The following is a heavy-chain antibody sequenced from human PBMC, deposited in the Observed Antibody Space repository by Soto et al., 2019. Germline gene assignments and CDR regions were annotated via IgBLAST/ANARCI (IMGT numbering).Heavy chain of an antibody. CDR3: AIGDSFDF. V-gene: IGHV3-7*03. CDR2: INQHETEK. J-gene: IGHJ4*01. CDR1: GFTFSSYC. Sequence: VSLRVSCAASGFTFSSYCMTWVRQAPGKGLEWVANINQHETEKHYVDSVKGRFTISRDNAKNSLFLQMNSLRAEDTAIYSCAIGDSFDFCGQGTPVTVSS.